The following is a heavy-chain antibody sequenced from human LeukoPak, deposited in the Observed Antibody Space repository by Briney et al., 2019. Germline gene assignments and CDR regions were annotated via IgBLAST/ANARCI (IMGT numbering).Heavy chain of an antibody. D-gene: IGHD3-3*01. Sequence: GGSLRLSCAASGFTFSSYWMSWVRQAPGKGLEWVANIKQDGSEKYYVDSVKGRFTISRDNAKNSLYLQMNSLRAEDTAVYYCARDSRSGDFWSGAFDYWGQGTLVTVSS. CDR3: ARDSRSGDFWSGAFDY. CDR2: IKQDGSEK. V-gene: IGHV3-7*01. CDR1: GFTFSSYW. J-gene: IGHJ4*02.